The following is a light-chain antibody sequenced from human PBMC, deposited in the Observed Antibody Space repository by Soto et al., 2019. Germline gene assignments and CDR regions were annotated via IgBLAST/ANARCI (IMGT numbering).Light chain of an antibody. CDR3: SSYTRGSTLV. J-gene: IGLJ3*02. CDR1: SSDVGGYNY. Sequence: QSALTQPASVSGSPGQSISISCTGTSSDVGGYNYVSWYQQHPGKAPKLMIYEVNSRPSGVSNRFSGSKSGNTASLTISGLQAEDEADYYCSSYTRGSTLVFGGGTKLTVL. V-gene: IGLV2-14*01. CDR2: EVN.